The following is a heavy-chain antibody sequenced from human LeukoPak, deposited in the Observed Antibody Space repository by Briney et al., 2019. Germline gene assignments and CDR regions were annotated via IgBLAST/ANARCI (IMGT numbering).Heavy chain of an antibody. CDR3: ARRSYDSGNYYYFDS. CDR1: GYSISSGYY. D-gene: IGHD3-10*01. CDR2: LYYSVTT. Sequence: SETLSLTCTVSGYSISSGYYWGWIRQPPGKGLEWMGSLYYSVTTSYNPSLKSRVTISVDTSKNQFSLKLSSVTAADTAVYYCARRSYDSGNYYYFDSWGQGTLVTVSS. V-gene: IGHV4-38-2*02. J-gene: IGHJ4*02.